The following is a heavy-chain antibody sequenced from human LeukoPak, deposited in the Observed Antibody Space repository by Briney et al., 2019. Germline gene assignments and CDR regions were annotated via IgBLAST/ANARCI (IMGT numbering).Heavy chain of an antibody. CDR1: EFTFSSFA. Sequence: GGSLRLSCVASEFTFSSFAMSWVRQAPGKGLEWVSYIRGGGAGRLYADSVKGRFTTSRDNSKSTLYLQMNSLRVEDTAVYYCAKCAQSYGNDAFDLWGLGTMVTVSS. D-gene: IGHD5-18*01. J-gene: IGHJ3*01. CDR3: AKCAQSYGNDAFDL. CDR2: IRGGGAGR. V-gene: IGHV3-23*01.